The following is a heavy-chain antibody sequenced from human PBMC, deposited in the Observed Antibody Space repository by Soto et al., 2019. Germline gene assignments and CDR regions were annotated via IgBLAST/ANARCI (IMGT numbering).Heavy chain of an antibody. Sequence: SLXLFCSASVFTFSSDSMSCLRQAPGKGLEWVSAISGSGGSTYYADSVKGRFTISRDNSKNTLYLQMNSLRAEDTAVYYCAKDFRIMVQAANHYGMDVWGQGTTVTVSS. J-gene: IGHJ6*02. V-gene: IGHV3-23*01. CDR1: VFTFSSDS. CDR3: AKDFRIMVQAANHYGMDV. CDR2: ISGSGGST. D-gene: IGHD2-2*01.